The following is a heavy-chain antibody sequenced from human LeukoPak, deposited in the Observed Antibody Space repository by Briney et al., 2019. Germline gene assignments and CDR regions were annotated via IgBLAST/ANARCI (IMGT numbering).Heavy chain of an antibody. D-gene: IGHD3/OR15-3a*01. V-gene: IGHV4-39*01. Sequence: SSETLSLTCTVSGVSISSSNSYWGWIRQPPGKGLEWIGSIYYTGNTYYNASLKSRVTISIDTSKNQISLRLTSVTATGTAMYYCARQTGSGLFTLPGGQGTLVTVSS. CDR2: IYYTGNT. J-gene: IGHJ4*02. CDR1: GVSISSSNSY. CDR3: ARQTGSGLFTLP.